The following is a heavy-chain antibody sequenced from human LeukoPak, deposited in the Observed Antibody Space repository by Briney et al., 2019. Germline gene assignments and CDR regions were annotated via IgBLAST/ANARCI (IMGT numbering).Heavy chain of an antibody. Sequence: KTSGTLSLTCAVYGGSFSGYYWSWIRQPPGKGLEWIGEINHSGSTNYNPSLKSRVTISVDTSKNQFSLKLSSVTAADTAVYYCARMVRGVRFYNWFDPWGQGTLVTVSS. D-gene: IGHD3-10*01. CDR2: INHSGST. CDR3: ARMVRGVRFYNWFDP. CDR1: GGSFSGYY. J-gene: IGHJ5*02. V-gene: IGHV4-34*01.